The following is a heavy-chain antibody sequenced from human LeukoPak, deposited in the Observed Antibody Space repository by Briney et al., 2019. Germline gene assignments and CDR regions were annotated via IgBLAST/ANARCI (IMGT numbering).Heavy chain of an antibody. Sequence: PSETLSLTCAVYGGSFSGYYWSWIRQPPGKGLEWIGEINHSGSTNYNPSLKSRVTISVDTPKNQFSLKLSSVTAADTAAYYCARRYYYDSSGYYYFDYWGQGTLVTVSS. CDR3: ARRYYYDSSGYYYFDY. J-gene: IGHJ4*02. D-gene: IGHD3-22*01. V-gene: IGHV4-34*01. CDR1: GGSFSGYY. CDR2: INHSGST.